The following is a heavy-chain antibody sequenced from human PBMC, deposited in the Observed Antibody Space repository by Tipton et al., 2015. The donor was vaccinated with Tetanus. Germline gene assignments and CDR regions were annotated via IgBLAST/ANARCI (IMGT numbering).Heavy chain of an antibody. V-gene: IGHV1-18*01. CDR2: DSGSSGNT. CDR3: ARLVKQWLVPEDY. CDR1: GGTFTNYA. J-gene: IGHJ4*02. D-gene: IGHD6-19*01. Sequence: QSGAEVKQPGSSVKVSCKASGGTFTNYALNWVRQAPGQGLEWMGWDSGSSGNTNYARKFQGRVTMTTDTSTNTAYLELRSLRSDDTAVYFCARLVKQWLVPEDYWGQGTLVTVSS.